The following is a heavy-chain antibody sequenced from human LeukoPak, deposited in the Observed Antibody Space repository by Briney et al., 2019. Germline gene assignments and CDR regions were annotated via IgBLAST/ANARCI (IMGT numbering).Heavy chain of an antibody. Sequence: PSETLSLTCAVYGGSFSGYYWSWIRQPPGKGLEWIGEINHSGSTNYNPSLKSRVTISVDTSKNQFSLKLSSVTAADTAVYYCAGGRNRVGYDSSGHYPRGNYYYYMDVWGKGTTVTVSS. J-gene: IGHJ6*03. CDR2: INHSGST. CDR1: GGSFSGYY. V-gene: IGHV4-34*01. D-gene: IGHD3-22*01. CDR3: AGGRNRVGYDSSGHYPRGNYYYYMDV.